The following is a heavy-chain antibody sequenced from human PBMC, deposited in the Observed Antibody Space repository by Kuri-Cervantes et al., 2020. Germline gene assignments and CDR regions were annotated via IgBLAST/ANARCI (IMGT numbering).Heavy chain of an antibody. Sequence: GGSLRLSCAASGFSFSDHYMSWIRQAPGKGLEWISYISSSGRTILYADSVKGRFTISRDNAKKSLYLQMNSLRADDTAMYYCARGDDSRFFQDWGQGTLVTVSS. CDR1: GFSFSDHY. CDR2: ISSSGRTI. D-gene: IGHD3-16*01. J-gene: IGHJ1*01. CDR3: ARGDDSRFFQD. V-gene: IGHV3-11*04.